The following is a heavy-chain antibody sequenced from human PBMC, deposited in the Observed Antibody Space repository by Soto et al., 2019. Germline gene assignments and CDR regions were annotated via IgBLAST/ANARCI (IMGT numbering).Heavy chain of an antibody. CDR1: GGSISSGDYY. J-gene: IGHJ5*02. V-gene: IGHV4-30-4*01. D-gene: IGHD2-15*01. Sequence: SETLSLTCTVSGGSISSGDYYWSWIRQAPGKGLEYIGYIYYRGSTYYNPSLKSRVTISVDKSKNQFSLKLTSVTAADTAVYYCARENIVVGRGFDPWGQGTLVTVSS. CDR2: IYYRGST. CDR3: ARENIVVGRGFDP.